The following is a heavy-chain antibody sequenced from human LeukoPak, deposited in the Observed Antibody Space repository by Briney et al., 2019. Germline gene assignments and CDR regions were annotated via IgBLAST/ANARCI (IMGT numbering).Heavy chain of an antibody. V-gene: IGHV1-2*02. CDR3: WVVITHDAFDI. CDR1: GYTFTVYY. Sequence: ASVTVSFTASGYTFTVYYMHWVRQAPGQGVEWMGWINPNSGGTNYAQKFQGRVTMTRDTSISTAYMELSRLRSDDTAVYYCWVVITHDAFDIWGQGTMVTVSS. J-gene: IGHJ3*02. D-gene: IGHD3-22*01. CDR2: INPNSGGT.